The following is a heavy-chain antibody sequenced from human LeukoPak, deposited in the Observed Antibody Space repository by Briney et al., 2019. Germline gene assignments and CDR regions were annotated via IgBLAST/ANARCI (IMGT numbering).Heavy chain of an antibody. D-gene: IGHD3-3*01. V-gene: IGHV3-23*01. J-gene: IGHJ4*02. CDR2: ISGSGGST. Sequence: GGSLRLSCAASGFTFSSYVMSWVRQAPGKGLEWVSAISGSGGSTYYADSVKGRFTISRDNSKKTLYLQMSSLRAGDTAVYYCARGLRSFDYWGQGTLVTVSS. CDR3: ARGLRSFDY. CDR1: GFTFSSYV.